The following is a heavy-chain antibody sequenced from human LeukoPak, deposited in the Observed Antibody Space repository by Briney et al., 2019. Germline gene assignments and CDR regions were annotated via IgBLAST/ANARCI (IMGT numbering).Heavy chain of an antibody. V-gene: IGHV1-8*01. D-gene: IGHD3-10*01. J-gene: IGHJ4*02. CDR3: ARGDHVLLWFGELSMSYFDY. Sequence: ASVKVSCKASGYTFTCYDINWVRQATGQGLEWMGWMNPNSGNTGYAQKFQGRVTMTRNTSISTAYMELSSLRSEDTAVYYCARGDHVLLWFGELSMSYFDYWGQGTLVTVSS. CDR2: MNPNSGNT. CDR1: GYTFTCYD.